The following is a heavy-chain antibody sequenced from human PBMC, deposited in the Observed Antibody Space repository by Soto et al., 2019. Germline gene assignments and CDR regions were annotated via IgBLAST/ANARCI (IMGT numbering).Heavy chain of an antibody. CDR3: ARANTMVRGVIDY. V-gene: IGHV4-59*01. D-gene: IGHD3-10*01. Sequence: SETLSLTCTVSGGSISSYYWSWIRQPPGKGLEWIGYIYYSGSTNYNPSLKSRVTISVDTSKNQFSLKLSSVTAADTAVYYCARANTMVRGVIDYWGQGTLVTVSS. J-gene: IGHJ4*02. CDR2: IYYSGST. CDR1: GGSISSYY.